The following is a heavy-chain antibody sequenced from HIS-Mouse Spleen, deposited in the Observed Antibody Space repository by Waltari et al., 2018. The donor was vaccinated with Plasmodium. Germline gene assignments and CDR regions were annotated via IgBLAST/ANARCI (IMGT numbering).Heavy chain of an antibody. CDR3: ARVIPLGIPHFDY. V-gene: IGHV4-34*01. J-gene: IGHJ4*02. CDR1: GGSFRGYY. CDR2: INHSGST. Sequence: QVQLQQWGAGLLTPSETLSLTCAVYGGSFRGYYWSWIRQPPGKGLEWIGEINHSGSTNYNPSLKSRVTISVDTSKNQFSLKLSSVTAADTAVYYCARVIPLGIPHFDYWGQGTLVTVSS. D-gene: IGHD7-27*01.